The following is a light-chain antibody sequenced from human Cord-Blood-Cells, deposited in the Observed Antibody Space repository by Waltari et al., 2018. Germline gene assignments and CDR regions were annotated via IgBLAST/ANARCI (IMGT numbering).Light chain of an antibody. CDR2: GKN. J-gene: IGLJ2*01. CDR1: SLRSQH. Sequence: SSELTQAPAMSVALGQTVRTTCQGDSLRSQHANWYQQKPGQAPLLVIYGKNNRPSGIPDRFSGSSSGNTASLTITGAQAEDEADYYCNSRDSSGNRVFGGGTKLTVL. CDR3: NSRDSSGNRV. V-gene: IGLV3-19*01.